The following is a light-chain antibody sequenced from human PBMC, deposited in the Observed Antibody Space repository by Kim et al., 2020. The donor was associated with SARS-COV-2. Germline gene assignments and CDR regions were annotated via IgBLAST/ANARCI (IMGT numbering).Light chain of an antibody. CDR3: HQRYNRPRT. J-gene: IGKJ1*01. Sequence: LSPGGRGHPSSRGKQRICYFFAWLSPEPGPGPTPPLYDASYRATGIPARFSGSGSGTDFTLTISSLEAEDFAVYYCHQRYNRPRTFGQGTKVDIK. CDR1: QRICYF. CDR2: DAS. V-gene: IGKV3-11*01.